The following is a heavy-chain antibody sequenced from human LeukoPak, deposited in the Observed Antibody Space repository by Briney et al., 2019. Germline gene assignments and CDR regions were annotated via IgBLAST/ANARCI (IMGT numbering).Heavy chain of an antibody. J-gene: IGHJ4*02. Sequence: ASVKVSCKASGYTFTSYGISWVRQAPGQGLEWMGWISAYNGNTNYAQKLQGRVTMTTDTSTSTAYMELRSLRSDDTAMYYCARDGHRRYYYDSSDYRFDYWGQGTLVTVSS. D-gene: IGHD3-22*01. V-gene: IGHV1-18*01. CDR2: ISAYNGNT. CDR1: GYTFTSYG. CDR3: ARDGHRRYYYDSSDYRFDY.